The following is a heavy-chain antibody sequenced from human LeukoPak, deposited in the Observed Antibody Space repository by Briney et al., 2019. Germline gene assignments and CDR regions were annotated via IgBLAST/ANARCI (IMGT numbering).Heavy chain of an antibody. CDR1: GGSISSGSYY. V-gene: IGHV4-61*02. CDR3: ARATVVRGVFDY. J-gene: IGHJ4*02. D-gene: IGHD3-10*01. Sequence: SETLSLTCTVSGGSISSGSYYWSWIRQPAGKGLEWIGRIYTSGSTNYNPSLKSRVTISADTSKNQFSLKLGSVTAADTAVYYCARATVVRGVFDYWGQGTLVTVSS. CDR2: IYTSGST.